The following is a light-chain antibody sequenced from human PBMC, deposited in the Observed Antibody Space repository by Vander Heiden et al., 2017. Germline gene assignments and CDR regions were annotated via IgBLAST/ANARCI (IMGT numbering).Light chain of an antibody. V-gene: IGLV10-54*04. CDR3: STWDVSLRIWV. Sequence: QAGLTQPPSVSKGLRQPATLTCTGNSNNVGNQGAAWLQQHQGHPPKLLSYRNNNRPAGISERFSASRSGNTASLTITGLQPEDEADYYCSTWDVSLRIWVFGEGTKLTVL. CDR2: RNN. CDR1: SNNVGNQG. J-gene: IGLJ3*02.